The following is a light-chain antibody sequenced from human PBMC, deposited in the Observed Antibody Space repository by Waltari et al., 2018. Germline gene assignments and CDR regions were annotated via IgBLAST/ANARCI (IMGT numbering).Light chain of an antibody. Sequence: QSVLTPPPSASGTPGQRVTIPCSGSSSKPGSNSVYWSQQPPGTAPKLLIYRNNQRPSGVPDRFSGSKSGTSASLAISGLRSEDEADYYCAAWDDSLSGLVFGGGTKLTVL. CDR1: SSKPGSNS. J-gene: IGLJ3*02. V-gene: IGLV1-47*01. CDR3: AAWDDSLSGLV. CDR2: RNN.